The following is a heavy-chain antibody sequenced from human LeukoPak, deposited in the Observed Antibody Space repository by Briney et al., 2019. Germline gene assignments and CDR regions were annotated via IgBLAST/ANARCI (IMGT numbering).Heavy chain of an antibody. CDR2: ISSRSSYI. CDR1: GFTFSSYS. CDR3: ARRLAYSYGYDY. D-gene: IGHD5-18*01. J-gene: IGHJ4*02. Sequence: GGSLRLSCAASGFTFSSYSMNWVRQAPGKGLEWVSYISSRSSYIYYADSVKGRFTISRDNAKNSLYLQMNSLRADDTAVYYCARRLAYSYGYDYWGQGNLVTVSS. V-gene: IGHV3-21*04.